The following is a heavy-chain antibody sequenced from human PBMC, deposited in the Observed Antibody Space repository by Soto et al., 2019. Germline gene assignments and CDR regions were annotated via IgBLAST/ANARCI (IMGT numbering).Heavy chain of an antibody. CDR1: GGSFSGYY. CDR3: AREGAIFGVVIIFPHAYYFDY. J-gene: IGHJ4*02. V-gene: IGHV4-34*01. Sequence: QVQLQQWGAGLLKPSETLSLTCAVYGGSFSGYYWSWIRQPPGKGLEWMGEINHSGSTNYNPSLKSRVTISVDTSKNQFSLKLSSVTAADTAVYYCAREGAIFGVVIIFPHAYYFDYWGQGTLVTVSS. D-gene: IGHD3-3*01. CDR2: INHSGST.